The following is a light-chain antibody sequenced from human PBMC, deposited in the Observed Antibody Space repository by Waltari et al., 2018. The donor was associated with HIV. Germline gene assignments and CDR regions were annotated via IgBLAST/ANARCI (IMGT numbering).Light chain of an antibody. V-gene: IGLV2-11*01. J-gene: IGLJ3*02. CDR1: SSDVGGYDS. CDR3: SSFAGTYTWV. Sequence: QSALTQPHSVSGSPGQSVTISCTGTSSDVGGYDSVSWYQQHPGKAPKFIIYDVTKRPAGVPARVSASKSGNTASLTISDLQTEDEADYYCSSFAGTYTWVFGGGTKLTVL. CDR2: DVT.